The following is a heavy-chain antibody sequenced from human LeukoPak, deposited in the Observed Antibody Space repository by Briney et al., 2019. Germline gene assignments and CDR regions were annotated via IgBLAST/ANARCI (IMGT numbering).Heavy chain of an antibody. Sequence: PSETLSLTCAVYGGSFSGYYWSWIRQPPGKGLEWIGEINHSGSTNYNPSLKSRVTISVDTSKNQFSLKLSSVTAAGTAVYYCAGGYCSSTSCSHSHYYYYGMDVWGQGTTVTVSS. J-gene: IGHJ6*02. V-gene: IGHV4-34*01. CDR2: INHSGST. CDR1: GGSFSGYY. CDR3: AGGYCSSTSCSHSHYYYYGMDV. D-gene: IGHD2-2*01.